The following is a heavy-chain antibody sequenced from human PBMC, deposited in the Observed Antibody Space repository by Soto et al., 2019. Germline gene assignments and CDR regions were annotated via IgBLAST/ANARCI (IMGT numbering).Heavy chain of an antibody. J-gene: IGHJ4*02. D-gene: IGHD1-1*01. Sequence: SETLSLTCTVSGGSISGGSYFWSWIRQHPGKGLEWIGYIQYSGNTYYNPSLKSRVAISVDTSKNQFSLSLRSVTAADTAVFYCARGVSKMSPAYNQRPPYYFDYWGQGTRVT. CDR3: ARGVSKMSPAYNQRPPYYFDY. V-gene: IGHV4-31*03. CDR2: IQYSGNT. CDR1: GGSISGGSYF.